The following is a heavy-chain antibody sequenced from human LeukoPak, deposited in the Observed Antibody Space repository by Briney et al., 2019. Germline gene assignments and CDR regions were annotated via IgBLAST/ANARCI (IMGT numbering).Heavy chain of an antibody. CDR2: ISSSSSYI. CDR3: ARDLDYGDYGDY. Sequence: GGSVRLYCAASGFTFSSYSMNWVRQAPGKGLEWVSSISSSSSYIYYADSVKGRFTISRDNAKNSLYLQMNSLRAEDTAVYYCARDLDYGDYGDYWGQGFLFTVSS. V-gene: IGHV3-21*01. CDR1: GFTFSSYS. D-gene: IGHD4-17*01. J-gene: IGHJ4*02.